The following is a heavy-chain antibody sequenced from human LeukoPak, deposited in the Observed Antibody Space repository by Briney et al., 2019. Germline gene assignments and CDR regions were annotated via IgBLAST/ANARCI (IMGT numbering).Heavy chain of an antibody. CDR3: ATPFWSGTH. Sequence: SETLSLTCTVSGGSISSSSYYWGWIRQPPGKGLEWIGSIYYSGSTYYNPSLKSRVTISVDTSKNQFSLKLSSVTAADTAVYYCATPFWSGTHWGQGTLVTVSS. CDR1: GGSISSSSYY. D-gene: IGHD3-3*01. CDR2: IYYSGST. V-gene: IGHV4-39*01. J-gene: IGHJ4*02.